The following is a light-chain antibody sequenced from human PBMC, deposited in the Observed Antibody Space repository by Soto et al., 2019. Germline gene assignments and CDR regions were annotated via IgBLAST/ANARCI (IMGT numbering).Light chain of an antibody. CDR2: EVN. Sequence: QSVLTQPASVSGSPGQSITISCTGTSSDVGAYNFVSWYQQYPGKAPKVMIYEVNNRPSGVSNRFSGSKSGNTASLTISGLQAEDEADYYCSSFTRSSTYVFGSGTKLIVL. V-gene: IGLV2-14*01. J-gene: IGLJ1*01. CDR1: SSDVGAYNF. CDR3: SSFTRSSTYV.